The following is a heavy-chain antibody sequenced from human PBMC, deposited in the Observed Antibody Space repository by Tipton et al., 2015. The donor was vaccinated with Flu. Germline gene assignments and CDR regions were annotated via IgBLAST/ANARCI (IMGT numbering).Heavy chain of an antibody. D-gene: IGHD3-10*01. Sequence: TLSLTCTVSGGSISTGSYYWTWIRQPAGKGLEWIGRIYPSGTANYNPSLKSRVAISVDTSKNQLSLSLTSVTAADTAVYYCARVNYYHSGSYLDNWGQGTLVSVSS. CDR1: GGSISTGSYY. J-gene: IGHJ4*02. CDR3: ARVNYYHSGSYLDN. V-gene: IGHV4-61*02. CDR2: IYPSGTA.